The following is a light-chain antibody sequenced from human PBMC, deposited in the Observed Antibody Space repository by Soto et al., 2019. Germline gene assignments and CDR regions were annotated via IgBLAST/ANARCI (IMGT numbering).Light chain of an antibody. Sequence: EVVMTQSPATLSVSPGERATLSCRASQSVSSYLAWYQQKPGQAPRLLIYGASTRATGIPARFSGSGSGTEFTLTVSSLQSEDFAVYYCQQYNNWPLTFGGGTKVDIK. CDR3: QQYNNWPLT. V-gene: IGKV3-15*01. CDR2: GAS. J-gene: IGKJ4*01. CDR1: QSVSSY.